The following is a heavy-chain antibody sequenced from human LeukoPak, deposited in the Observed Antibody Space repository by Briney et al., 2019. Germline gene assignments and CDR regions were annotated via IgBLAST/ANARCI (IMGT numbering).Heavy chain of an antibody. CDR3: ARIMSTVSRTFDY. V-gene: IGHV4-59*01. D-gene: IGHD5/OR15-5a*01. CDR2: IYYSGST. CDR1: GGSLSGYY. J-gene: IGHJ4*02. Sequence: SETLSLTCTVSGGSLSGYYSGWIRQPPGKGLEWIGYIYYSGSTNCNPSLKSRVTISVDTSSNQFSLKLSSVTAADTAVYYCARIMSTVSRTFDYWGQGTLVTVSS.